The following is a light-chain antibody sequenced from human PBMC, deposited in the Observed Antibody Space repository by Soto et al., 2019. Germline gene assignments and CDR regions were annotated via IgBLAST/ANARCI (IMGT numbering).Light chain of an antibody. CDR1: QSVSSN. CDR2: GAS. Sequence: EIVMTQSPATLSVSPGERATLSCRASQSVSSNLAWYQQKPGQAPRLLIYGASTRATGIPARFSGSGSGTEFTLTISRLQFEDFAVYYWQQYNNWSTVGQGPKVEIK. J-gene: IGKJ1*01. CDR3: QQYNNWST. V-gene: IGKV3-15*01.